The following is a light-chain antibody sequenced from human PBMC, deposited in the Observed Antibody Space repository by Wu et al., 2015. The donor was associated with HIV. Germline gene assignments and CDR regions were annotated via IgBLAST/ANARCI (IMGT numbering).Light chain of an antibody. CDR2: EAS. V-gene: IGKV3-11*01. Sequence: EIVLTQSPATLSLSPGERATLSCRASQSVNSYLAWYQQKPGQAPRLLIYEASNRATGIPARFSGSGSGTDFTLTITRLEPQDFAVYYCQQYDSSITFGQGTRLDIK. CDR3: QQYDSSIT. J-gene: IGKJ5*01. CDR1: QSVNSY.